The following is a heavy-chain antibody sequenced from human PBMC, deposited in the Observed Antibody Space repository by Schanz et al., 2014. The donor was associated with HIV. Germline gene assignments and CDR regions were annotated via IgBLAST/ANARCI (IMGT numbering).Heavy chain of an antibody. Sequence: EVQLVESGGGLVKPGGSLRLSCAASGFTFSSYSMNWVRQAPGKGLEWVSSVSSGSSFIYYADSVKGRFTISRDNAKNSLYLQMNSTRAEDTAVYYCARGRGIAVADYGMDVWGQGTTVTVSS. CDR3: ARGRGIAVADYGMDV. V-gene: IGHV3-21*01. CDR2: VSSGSSFI. J-gene: IGHJ6*02. D-gene: IGHD6-19*01. CDR1: GFTFSSYS.